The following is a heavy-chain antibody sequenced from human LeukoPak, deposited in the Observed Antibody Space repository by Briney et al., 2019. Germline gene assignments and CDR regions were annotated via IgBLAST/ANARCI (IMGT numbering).Heavy chain of an antibody. V-gene: IGHV4-34*01. D-gene: IGHD3-22*01. CDR3: ARDRPTRYYYDSSGSVDYDY. CDR2: INHSGST. CDR1: GGSFSGYY. J-gene: IGHJ4*02. Sequence: SETLSLTCAVYGGSFSGYYWSWIRQPPVRGLEWIGEINHSGSTNYNPSLKSRVTISVDTSKNQFSLKLSSVTAADTAVYYCARDRPTRYYYDSSGSVDYDYWGQGTLVTVSS.